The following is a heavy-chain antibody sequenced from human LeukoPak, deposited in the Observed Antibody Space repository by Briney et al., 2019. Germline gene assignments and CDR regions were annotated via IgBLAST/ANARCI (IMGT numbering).Heavy chain of an antibody. D-gene: IGHD3-3*01. CDR2: ISGSGGST. CDR1: GFTFSSYA. V-gene: IGHV3-23*01. Sequence: GGSLRLSCAASGFTFSSYAVSWVRQAPGKGLEWVSAISGSGGSTYYADSVKGRFTISRDNSKNTLYLQMNSLRAEDTAVYYCAKGSGFLEWLLPDYWGQGTLVTVSS. J-gene: IGHJ4*02. CDR3: AKGSGFLEWLLPDY.